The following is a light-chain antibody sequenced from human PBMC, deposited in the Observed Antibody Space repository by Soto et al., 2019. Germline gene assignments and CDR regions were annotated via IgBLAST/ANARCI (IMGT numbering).Light chain of an antibody. CDR3: QQYNGYPIT. J-gene: IGKJ5*01. CDR1: QSISGW. V-gene: IGKV1-5*01. Sequence: IHMTQSPSTLSASVWDRVTITCRASQSISGWLAWYQQKPGKAPNLLIYDVSNLKSGVPSRFSGSGSATEFTLTISSLQPDDFATYYCQQYNGYPITFGHGTRLEIK. CDR2: DVS.